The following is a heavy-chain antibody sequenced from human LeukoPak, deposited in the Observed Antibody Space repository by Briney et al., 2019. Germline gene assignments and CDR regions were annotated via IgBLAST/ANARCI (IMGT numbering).Heavy chain of an antibody. J-gene: IGHJ4*02. CDR3: AKGFEGAIFDY. V-gene: IGHV3-30-3*01. CDR1: GFIFSNFA. Sequence: GGSLRLSCEVSGFIFSNFAMHWVRQSPGKGLEWVAVISHEGGSKNYADSVKGRFTVSRDNSKNTLYLQMNSLRAEDTAVYYCAKGFEGAIFDYWGQGTLVTVSS. CDR2: ISHEGGSK. D-gene: IGHD1-26*01.